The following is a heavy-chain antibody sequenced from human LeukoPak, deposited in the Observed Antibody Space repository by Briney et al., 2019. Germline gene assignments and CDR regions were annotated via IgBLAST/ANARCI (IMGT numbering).Heavy chain of an antibody. J-gene: IGHJ3*02. CDR2: MNPNSGNT. CDR3: ARGSRADFWSGYPDAFDI. CDR1: GYTFTSYD. Sequence: ASVTVSCKASGYTFTSYDINWVRQATGQGLEWMGWMNPNSGNTGYAQKFQGRVTMTRNTSISTAYMELSSLRSEDTAVYYCARGSRADFWSGYPDAFDIWGQGTMVTVSS. V-gene: IGHV1-8*01. D-gene: IGHD3-3*01.